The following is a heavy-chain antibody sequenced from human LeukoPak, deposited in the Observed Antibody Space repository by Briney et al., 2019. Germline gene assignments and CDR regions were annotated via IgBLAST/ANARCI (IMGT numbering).Heavy chain of an antibody. CDR2: VNSDGSIT. D-gene: IGHD5-12*01. CDR3: ARVRATFSPHFDN. V-gene: IGHV3-74*01. CDR1: GFTFSGYG. J-gene: IGHJ4*02. Sequence: GGSLRLSCAASGFTFSGYGMHWVRQAPGKGLMWVSRVNSDGSITNYADSVKGRFTISRDNAKNTLYLQMNSLRAEDTAVYYCARVRATFSPHFDNWGQGTLVTVSS.